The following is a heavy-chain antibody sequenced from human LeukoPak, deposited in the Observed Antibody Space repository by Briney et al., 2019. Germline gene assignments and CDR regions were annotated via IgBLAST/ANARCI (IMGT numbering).Heavy chain of an antibody. CDR2: IDPSGYET. J-gene: IGHJ4*02. V-gene: IGHV5-51*01. D-gene: IGHD5-18*01. CDR1: GYTFTNYC. Sequence: GESLKISGKASGYTFTNYCISWVRQMPGKGLEWMGIIDPSGYETRSPPSFQGQVSISVDKSLPPASLQWTSLKASDTGMYYCARQTAMGRSGDYWGQGTLVTVSS. CDR3: ARQTAMGRSGDY.